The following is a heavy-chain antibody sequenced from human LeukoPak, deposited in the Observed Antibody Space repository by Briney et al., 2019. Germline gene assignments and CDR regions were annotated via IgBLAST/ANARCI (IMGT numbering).Heavy chain of an antibody. CDR2: ISAYNGNT. Sequence: ASVKVSCKASGYTFTSYGITWVRQAPGQGLEWMARISAYNGNTSYAQKLQGRVTMTTDTSTSTAYMEPRSLRSDDTAVYYCARGGVGSGSYYIDNWFDPWGQGTLVTVSS. V-gene: IGHV1-18*01. D-gene: IGHD3-10*01. J-gene: IGHJ5*02. CDR1: GYTFTSYG. CDR3: ARGGVGSGSYYIDNWFDP.